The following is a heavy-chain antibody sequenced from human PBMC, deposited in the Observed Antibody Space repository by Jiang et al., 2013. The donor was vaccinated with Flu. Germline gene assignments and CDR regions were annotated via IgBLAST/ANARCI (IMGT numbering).Heavy chain of an antibody. CDR1: GFSLSTSGVG. V-gene: IGHV2-5*02. Sequence: KPTQTLTLTCTFSGFSLSTSGVGVGWIRQPPGKALEWLALIYWDGDKRYSPSLKSRLTITKDTSKNQVVLTMTNMDPVDTATYYCAHKSIAASRYYYGMDVWGKGTTVTVSS. D-gene: IGHD6-6*01. J-gene: IGHJ6*04. CDR3: AHKSIAASRYYYGMDV. CDR2: IYWDGDK.